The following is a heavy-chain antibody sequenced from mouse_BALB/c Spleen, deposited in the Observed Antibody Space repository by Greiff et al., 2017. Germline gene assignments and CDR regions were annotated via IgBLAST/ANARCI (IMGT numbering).Heavy chain of an antibody. CDR3: ARDYGSPWGYAMDY. CDR1: GFSLSTSGMG. CDR2: IYWDDDK. J-gene: IGHJ4*01. Sequence: QVQLKESGPGILQPSQTLSLTCSFSGFSLSTSGMGVSWIRQPSGKGLEWLAHIYWDDDKRYNPSLKRRLTISKDTSSNQVFLKITSVDTADTATYYCARDYGSPWGYAMDYWGQGTSVTVSS. D-gene: IGHD1-2*01. V-gene: IGHV8-12*01.